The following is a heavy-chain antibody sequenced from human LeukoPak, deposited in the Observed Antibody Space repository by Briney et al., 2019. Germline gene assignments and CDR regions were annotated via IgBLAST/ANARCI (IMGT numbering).Heavy chain of an antibody. CDR1: GFTFNSYA. CDR2: ISGSGFST. V-gene: IGHV3-23*01. J-gene: IGHJ4*02. D-gene: IGHD6-19*01. CDR3: AKDIQWLGH. Sequence: GGSLRLSCTASGFTFNSYAMSWARQAPGKGLEWVSSISGSGFSTYYADSVKGRFTISRVNSKNTLYLLMTSLIDEDTPVYYCAKDIQWLGHWGQGTLVTVSS.